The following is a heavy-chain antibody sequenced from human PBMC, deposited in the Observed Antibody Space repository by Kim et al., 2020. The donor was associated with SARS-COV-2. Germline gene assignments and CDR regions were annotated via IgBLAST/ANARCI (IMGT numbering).Heavy chain of an antibody. Sequence: SETLSLTCTVSGASIGSHGYFWAWIRQPPGRGLEWIGSLSYSGRRSYNPSLERRITTSLDTSKTHFSLRLTSVTAADTAVYHCARLYAITGSYTAYYFDFWGQGTLVTVSS. D-gene: IGHD3-10*01. CDR3: ARLYAITGSYTAYYFDF. J-gene: IGHJ4*02. CDR1: GASIGSHGYF. CDR2: LSYSGRR. V-gene: IGHV4-39*02.